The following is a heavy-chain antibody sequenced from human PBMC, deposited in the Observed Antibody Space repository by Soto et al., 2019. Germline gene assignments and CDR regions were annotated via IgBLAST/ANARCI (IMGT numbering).Heavy chain of an antibody. CDR1: GFTISSYA. J-gene: IGHJ4*01. V-gene: IGHV3-23*01. CDR3: AKRDDSGGSRGAPFDY. CDR2: ISGSGGHA. Sequence: PGGPLGLSCAASGFTISSYAMTWVRQAPGKGLEWVAVISGSGGHAYNADTEKERLNIYRNNTQITLFFQMNSLRAEDTAIYYCAKRDDSGGSRGAPFDYCGLGTLVTVSS. D-gene: IGHD3-22*01.